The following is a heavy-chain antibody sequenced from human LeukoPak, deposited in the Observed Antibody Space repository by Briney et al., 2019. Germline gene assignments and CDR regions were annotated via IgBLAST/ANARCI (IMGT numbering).Heavy chain of an antibody. CDR3: AKGGSMIVVVIPYYFDY. Sequence: RPGGSLRLSCAASGFTFDDYGMSWVRQAPGKGLEWVAGINWNGGSTGYADSVKGRFTISRDNSKNTLYLQMNSLRAEDTAVYYCAKGGSMIVVVIPYYFDYWGQGTLVTVSS. CDR2: INWNGGST. CDR1: GFTFDDYG. D-gene: IGHD3-22*01. V-gene: IGHV3-20*04. J-gene: IGHJ4*02.